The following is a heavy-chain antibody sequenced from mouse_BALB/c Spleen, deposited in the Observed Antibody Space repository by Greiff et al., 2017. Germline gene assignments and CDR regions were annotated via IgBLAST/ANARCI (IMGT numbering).Heavy chain of an antibody. CDR1: GFTFSSFG. D-gene: IGHD2-3*01. Sequence: DVQLVESGGGLVQPGGSRKLSCAASGFTFSSFGMHWVRQAPEKGLEWVAYISSGSSTIYYADTVKGRFTISRDNPKNTLFLQMTSLRSEDTAMYYCANDGYYAMDYWGQGTSVTVSS. V-gene: IGHV5-17*02. CDR3: ANDGYYAMDY. CDR2: ISSGSSTI. J-gene: IGHJ4*01.